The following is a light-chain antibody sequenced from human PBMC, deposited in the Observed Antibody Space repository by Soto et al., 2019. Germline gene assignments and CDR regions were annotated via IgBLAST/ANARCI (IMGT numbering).Light chain of an antibody. CDR1: SSNIGAGYD. CDR3: QSYNSNWV. CDR2: GNS. J-gene: IGLJ3*02. V-gene: IGLV1-40*01. Sequence: QSVLTQPPSVSGAPGQRVTISCTGSSSNIGAGYDVHWYQQLPGTAPKLLIYGNSNRPSGVPDRFSGSKSGTSASLAITGLQAEDEADYSFQSYNSNWVFGGGTKLTVL.